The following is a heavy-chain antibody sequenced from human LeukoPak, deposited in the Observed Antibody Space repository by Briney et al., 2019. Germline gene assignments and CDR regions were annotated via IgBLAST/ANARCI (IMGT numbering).Heavy chain of an antibody. Sequence: AGGSLTLSCAASGFTFSSYDMHWVRQATGKGLEWVSAIGTAGDTYYPGSVKGRFTISRENAKNSLYLQMNSLRAGDTAVYYCARGDSGFFDYWGQGTLVTVSS. CDR2: IGTAGDT. CDR1: GFTFSSYD. V-gene: IGHV3-13*01. J-gene: IGHJ4*02. CDR3: ARGDSGFFDY. D-gene: IGHD2-15*01.